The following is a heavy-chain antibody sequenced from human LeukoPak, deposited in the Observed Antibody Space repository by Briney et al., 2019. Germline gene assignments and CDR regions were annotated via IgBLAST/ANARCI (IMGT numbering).Heavy chain of an antibody. J-gene: IGHJ4*02. V-gene: IGHV1-46*01. CDR1: GYTFTSYY. CDR3: AGSFGELLTYYFDY. Sequence: ASVKVSCKASGYTFTSYYMHWVRQAPGQGLEWMGIINPSGGSTSYAQKFQGRVTMTRDMSTSTVYMELNSLRSEDTAVYYCAGSFGELLTYYFDYWGQGTLVTVSS. D-gene: IGHD3-10*01. CDR2: INPSGGST.